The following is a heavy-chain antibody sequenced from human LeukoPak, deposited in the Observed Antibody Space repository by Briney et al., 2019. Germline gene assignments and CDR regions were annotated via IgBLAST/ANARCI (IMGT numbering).Heavy chain of an antibody. CDR2: INHSGST. CDR3: ARDHHYYDSSGYFYYYYGMDV. J-gene: IGHJ6*02. CDR1: GGSFSGYY. V-gene: IGHV4-34*01. D-gene: IGHD3-22*01. Sequence: PSETLSLTCAVYGGSFSGYYWSWIRQPPGKGLEWIGEINHSGSTNYNPSLKSRVTISVDTSKNQFSLKLSSVTAADTAVYYCARDHHYYDSSGYFYYYYGMDVWGQGTTVTVSS.